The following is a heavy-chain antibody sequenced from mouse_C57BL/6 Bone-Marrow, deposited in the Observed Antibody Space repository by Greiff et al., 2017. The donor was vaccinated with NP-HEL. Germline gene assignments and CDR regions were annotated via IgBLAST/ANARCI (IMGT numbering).Heavy chain of an antibody. CDR1: GYSITSGYY. CDR2: ISYDGSN. J-gene: IGHJ2*01. D-gene: IGHD2-3*01. V-gene: IGHV3-6*01. CDR3: AREGVYDGYYADY. Sequence: EVKLMESGPGLVKPSQSLSLTCSVTGYSITSGYYWNWIRQFPGNKLEWMGYISYDGSNNYNPSLKNRISITRDTSKNQFFLKLNSVTTEDTATYYCAREGVYDGYYADYWGQGTTLTVSS.